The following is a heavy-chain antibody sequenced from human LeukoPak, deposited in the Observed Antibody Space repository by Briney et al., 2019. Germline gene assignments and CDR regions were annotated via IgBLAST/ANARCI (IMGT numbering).Heavy chain of an antibody. CDR2: IWYDGSNK. Sequence: PGGSLRLSCAASGFTFSSYGMHWVRQAPGKGLEWVAVIWYDGSNKYYADSVKGRFTISRDNSKNTLYLQMNSLRAEDTAVYYCARDLSVTAPNYYGMDVWGQGTTVTVSS. CDR3: ARDLSVTAPNYYGMDV. V-gene: IGHV3-33*01. J-gene: IGHJ6*02. D-gene: IGHD2-21*02. CDR1: GFTFSSYG.